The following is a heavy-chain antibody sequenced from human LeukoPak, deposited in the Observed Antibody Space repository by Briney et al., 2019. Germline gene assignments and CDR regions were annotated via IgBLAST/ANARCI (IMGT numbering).Heavy chain of an antibody. D-gene: IGHD3-3*01. J-gene: IGHJ3*02. V-gene: IGHV3-23*01. CDR3: AKDQIPRGSGLWSGYYLDAFDI. CDR1: GFTFSSYA. Sequence: PGGSLSLSCAASGFTFSSYAMRCVRQAPGKGLECLSSISGSGGRTYYADCVKGRFTISRGNPKHTLYLQMNSVRAEHASVYYCAKDQIPRGSGLWSGYYLDAFDIWGQGTMVTVSS. CDR2: ISGSGGRT.